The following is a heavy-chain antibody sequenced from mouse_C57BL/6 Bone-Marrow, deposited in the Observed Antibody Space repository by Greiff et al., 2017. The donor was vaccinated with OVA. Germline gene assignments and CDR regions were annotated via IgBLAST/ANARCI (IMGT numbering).Heavy chain of an antibody. CDR2: ISYDGSN. CDR3: ARDTTVVASNWYFDV. J-gene: IGHJ1*03. D-gene: IGHD1-1*01. CDR1: GYSITSGYY. Sequence: DVQLQESGPGLVKPSQSLSLTCSVTGYSITSGYYWNWIRQFPGNKLEWMGYISYDGSNNYNPSLKNRISITRDTSKNQFFLKLNSVTTEDTATYYCARDTTVVASNWYFDVWGTGTTVTVSS. V-gene: IGHV3-6*01.